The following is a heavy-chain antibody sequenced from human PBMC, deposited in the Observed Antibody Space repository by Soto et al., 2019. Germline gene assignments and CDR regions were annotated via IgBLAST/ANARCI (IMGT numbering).Heavy chain of an antibody. D-gene: IGHD3-22*01. Sequence: SETLSLTCTVSGGSISSGDYYWILIRQPPGKGLEWIGYIYYSGSTYYNPSLKSRVTISVDTSKNQFSLKLSSVTAADTAVYYCARESSGHYVDYWGQGTLVTVSS. V-gene: IGHV4-30-4*01. J-gene: IGHJ4*02. CDR2: IYYSGST. CDR1: GGSISSGDYY. CDR3: ARESSGHYVDY.